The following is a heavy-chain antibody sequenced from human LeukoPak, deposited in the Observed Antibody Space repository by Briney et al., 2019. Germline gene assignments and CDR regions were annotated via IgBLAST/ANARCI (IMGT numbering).Heavy chain of an antibody. CDR1: GFTFSNYG. J-gene: IGHJ4*02. Sequence: PGGSLRLSCAASGFTFSNYGMSWVRQAPGKGLEWVSAISDSGSTYYADSVKGRFTISRDNSKNTLYLQMNSLRAEDTAVYYCAKRVPYSSSSVYFDFWGQGTLVTVSS. D-gene: IGHD6-6*01. CDR2: ISDSGST. CDR3: AKRVPYSSSSVYFDF. V-gene: IGHV3-23*05.